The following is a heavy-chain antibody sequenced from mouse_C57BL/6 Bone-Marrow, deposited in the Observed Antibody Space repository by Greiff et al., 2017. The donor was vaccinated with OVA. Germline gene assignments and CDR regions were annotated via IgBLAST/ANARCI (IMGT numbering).Heavy chain of an antibody. Sequence: LVESGAELVRPGASVKLSCTASGFNIKDDYMHWVKQRPEQGLEWIGWIDPENGDTEYASKFQGKATITADTSSNTAYLQLSSLTSEDTAVYYCTTRGYDYDGDWYFDVWGTGTTVTVSS. CDR3: TTRGYDYDGDWYFDV. CDR1: GFNIKDDY. CDR2: IDPENGDT. D-gene: IGHD2-4*01. V-gene: IGHV14-4*01. J-gene: IGHJ1*03.